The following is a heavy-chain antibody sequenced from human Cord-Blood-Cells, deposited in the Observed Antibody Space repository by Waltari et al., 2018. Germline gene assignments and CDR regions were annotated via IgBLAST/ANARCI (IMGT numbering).Heavy chain of an antibody. CDR3: ARRGIAAAGTADWFDP. CDR1: GYNSTSYW. V-gene: IGHV5-51*03. Sequence: EVQLVQSGAEVKKPGESLKSSCKVSGYNSTSYWHGRDRHTPGKRLKWMGIIYPGDSDTRYSPSFQGQVTISADKSISTAYLQWSSLKASDTAMYYCARRGIAAAGTADWFDPWGQGTLVTVSS. J-gene: IGHJ5*02. D-gene: IGHD6-13*01. CDR2: IYPGDSDT.